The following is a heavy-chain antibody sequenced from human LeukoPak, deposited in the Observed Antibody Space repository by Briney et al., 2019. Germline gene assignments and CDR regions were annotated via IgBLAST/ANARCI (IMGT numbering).Heavy chain of an antibody. D-gene: IGHD6-13*01. CDR3: AKVSTSGWLHSSSWYLGAFDI. J-gene: IGHJ3*02. V-gene: IGHV3-30*02. CDR1: GFTFSSYG. CDR2: IRYDGSNK. Sequence: PGGSLRLSCAASGFTFSSYGMHWVRQAPGKGLEWVAFIRYDGSNKYYADSVKGRFTISRDNSKNTLYLQMNSLRAEDTAVYYCAKVSTSGWLHSSSWYLGAFDIWGQGTMVTVSS.